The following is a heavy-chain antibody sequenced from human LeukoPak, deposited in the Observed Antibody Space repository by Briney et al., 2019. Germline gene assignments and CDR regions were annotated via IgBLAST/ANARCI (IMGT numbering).Heavy chain of an antibody. CDR2: INHSGST. D-gene: IGHD1-26*01. J-gene: IGHJ4*02. V-gene: IGHV4-34*01. CDR1: GGSISSYY. Sequence: PSETLSLTCTVSGGSISSYYWSWIRQPPGKGLEWIGEINHSGSTNYNPSLKSRVTISVDTSKNQFSLKLSSVTAADTAVYYCARPRGSYSGSAFDIWGQGTLVTVSS. CDR3: ARPRGSYSGSAFDI.